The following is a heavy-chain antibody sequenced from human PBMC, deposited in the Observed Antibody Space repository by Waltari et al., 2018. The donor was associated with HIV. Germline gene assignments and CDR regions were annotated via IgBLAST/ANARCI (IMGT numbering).Heavy chain of an antibody. V-gene: IGHV1-8*01. Sequence: SGYTFTSYNIYWVRQAPGQGLEWMGWMNPNTGDTAYAQKFQGRVTMTRNTSMSTAYMELSSLRSEDTAVYYCARVRRPSGSYYLSYWGQGTLVTVSS. CDR2: MNPNTGDT. J-gene: IGHJ4*02. CDR3: ARVRRPSGSYYLSY. D-gene: IGHD1-26*01. CDR1: GYTFTSYN.